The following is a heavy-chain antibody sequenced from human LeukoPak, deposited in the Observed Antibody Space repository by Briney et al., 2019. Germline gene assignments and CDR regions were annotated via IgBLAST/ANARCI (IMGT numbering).Heavy chain of an antibody. CDR2: IHSSGST. V-gene: IGHV4-4*07. D-gene: IGHD3-10*01. Sequence: SETLSLTCTVSGGSISSYYWSWIRQPAGKGLEWIGRIHSSGSTNYSPSLKSRVAMSLDTSKNQFSLELSSVTAADTAVYYCAREAVHYGSGSLDYWGQGTQVTVSS. J-gene: IGHJ4*02. CDR1: GGSISSYY. CDR3: AREAVHYGSGSLDY.